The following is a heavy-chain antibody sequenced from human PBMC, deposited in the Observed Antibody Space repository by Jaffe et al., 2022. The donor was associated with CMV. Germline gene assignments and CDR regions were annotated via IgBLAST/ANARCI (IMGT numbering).Heavy chain of an antibody. CDR3: AKDYCSGGSCYSAPETLDY. CDR1: GFTFSSYA. Sequence: EVQLVESGGGLVQPGGSLRLSCAASGFTFSSYAMSWVRQAPGKGLEWVSAISGSGGSTYYADSVKGRFTISRDNSKNTLYLQMNSLRAEDTAVYYCAKDYCSGGSCYSAPETLDYWGQGTLVTVSS. CDR2: ISGSGGST. D-gene: IGHD2-15*01. J-gene: IGHJ4*02. V-gene: IGHV3-23*04.